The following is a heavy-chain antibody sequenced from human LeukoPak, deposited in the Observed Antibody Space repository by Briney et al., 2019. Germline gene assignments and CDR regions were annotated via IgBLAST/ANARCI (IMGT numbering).Heavy chain of an antibody. CDR1: GYTFTSYD. J-gene: IGHJ4*02. Sequence: ASVKVSSKASGYTFTSYDINWVRQAPGQGLEWMGWMNPNSGNTGYAQKFQGRVTMTRNTSIGTAYMELSSLRSEDTAVYYCARGRGLTYYYDSSGYYYAYWGQGTLVTVSS. D-gene: IGHD3-22*01. CDR3: ARGRGLTYYYDSSGYYYAY. V-gene: IGHV1-8*01. CDR2: MNPNSGNT.